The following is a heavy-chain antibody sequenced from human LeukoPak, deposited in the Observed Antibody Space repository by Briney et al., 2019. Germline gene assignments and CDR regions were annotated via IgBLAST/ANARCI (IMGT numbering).Heavy chain of an antibody. Sequence: GGTLRLSCAASGFTFSDYYMSWIRQAPGKRLEWVSYISSSGSTIYYADSVKGRFTISRDNAKNSLYLQMNSLRAEDTAVYYCARDSPKLYYYYGMDVWGKGTTVTVSS. CDR1: GFTFSDYY. D-gene: IGHD1-7*01. CDR2: ISSSGSTI. J-gene: IGHJ6*04. CDR3: ARDSPKLYYYYGMDV. V-gene: IGHV3-11*01.